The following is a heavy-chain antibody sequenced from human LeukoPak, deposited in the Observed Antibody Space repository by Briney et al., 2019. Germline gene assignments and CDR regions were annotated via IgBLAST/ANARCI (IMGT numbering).Heavy chain of an antibody. J-gene: IGHJ5*02. CDR3: ARDRQLTIFGEVPWFDP. V-gene: IGHV1-69*04. CDR1: GGTFSNFA. CDR2: IIPIVHIA. D-gene: IGHD3-3*01. Sequence: SVKVSCTASGGTFSNFAINWVRQAPGQGLEWMGNIIPIVHIANYAQKFQDRVTITADKSTSAVYMELSSLRSEDTAVYYCARDRQLTIFGEVPWFDPWGQGTLVTVSS.